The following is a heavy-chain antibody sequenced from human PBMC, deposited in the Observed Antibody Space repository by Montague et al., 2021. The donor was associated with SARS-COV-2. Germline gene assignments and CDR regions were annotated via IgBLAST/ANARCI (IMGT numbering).Heavy chain of an antibody. CDR3: ARVQGITMIVVVIGAFDX. J-gene: IGHJ3*02. Sequence: TLSLTCTVSGGSISSGGYYWSWIRQHPGKGLEWIGYIYYSGSTYYNPSLKSRVTISVDTSKNQFSLKLSSVTAADTAVYYCARVQGITMIVVVIGAFDXWGQGTMVTVSS. D-gene: IGHD3-22*01. V-gene: IGHV4-31*03. CDR2: IYYSGST. CDR1: GGSISSGGYY.